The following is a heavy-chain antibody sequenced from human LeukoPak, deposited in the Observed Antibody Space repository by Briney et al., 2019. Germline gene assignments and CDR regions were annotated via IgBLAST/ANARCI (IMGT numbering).Heavy chain of an antibody. D-gene: IGHD4-17*01. J-gene: IGHJ6*03. CDR3: AKDYPDYDDYAYYYMDV. Sequence: GGSLRLSCAASGFTFSSYGMHWVRQAPGKGLEWVAFIRYDGSNKYYADSVKGRFTISRDNSKNTLYLQMNSLRAEDTAVYYCAKDYPDYDDYAYYYMDVWGKWTTVTISS. CDR1: GFTFSSYG. CDR2: IRYDGSNK. V-gene: IGHV3-30*02.